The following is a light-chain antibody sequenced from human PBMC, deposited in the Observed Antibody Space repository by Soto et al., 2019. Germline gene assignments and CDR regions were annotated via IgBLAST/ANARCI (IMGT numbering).Light chain of an antibody. CDR2: AAS. J-gene: IGKJ4*01. CDR3: QQLRMYPST. V-gene: IGKV1-9*01. CDR1: QDIAIY. Sequence: IQLTHSPSSLSASVGARVTITCRASQDIAIYLAWYQQKPGEAPKLLIYAASTLYGGVPSRFSGSGSGTDFALTITSLQGEDFATYYCQQLRMYPSTFGGGTKVDIK.